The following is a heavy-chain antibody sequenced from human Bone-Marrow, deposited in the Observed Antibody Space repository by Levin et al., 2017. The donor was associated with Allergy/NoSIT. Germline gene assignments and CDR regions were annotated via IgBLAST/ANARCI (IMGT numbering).Heavy chain of an antibody. CDR2: INPSGGST. Sequence: ASVKVSCEASGYTFTSYYMHWVRQAPGQGLEWMGIINPSGGSTSYAQKFQGRVTMTRDTSTSTVYMELSSLRSEDTAVYYCAREVVAARPGYYGMDVWGQGTTVTVSS. CDR3: AREVVAARPGYYGMDV. V-gene: IGHV1-46*01. CDR1: GYTFTSYY. J-gene: IGHJ6*02. D-gene: IGHD6-6*01.